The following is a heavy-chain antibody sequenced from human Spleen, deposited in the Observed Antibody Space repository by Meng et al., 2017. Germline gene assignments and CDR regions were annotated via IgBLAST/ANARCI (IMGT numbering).Heavy chain of an antibody. Sequence: QVQLVQSGAGVKSPGSSVKVSCKASGSTFRNYTITWVRQAPGQGLECLGGIIPILPVANCPQTFQGRVTITADLSTSTAYMELSRLTCEATALSFCARDPSNTSGRYAYFDYWGQGTLVTVSS. J-gene: IGHJ4*02. D-gene: IGHD6-19*01. CDR3: ARDPSNTSGRYAYFDY. CDR2: IIPILPVA. V-gene: IGHV1-69*08. CDR1: GSTFRNYT.